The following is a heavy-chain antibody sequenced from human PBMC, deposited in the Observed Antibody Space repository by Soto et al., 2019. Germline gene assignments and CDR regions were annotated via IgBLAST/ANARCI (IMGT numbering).Heavy chain of an antibody. Sequence: QVQLVQSEAEVKKPGTSVKVSCKASGYSFATYAIHWVRQAPGQGLEWMGWINPATGNTEYSDKFQDRVTFTRDTSATTAYMELRGLRSEDTAVYYCARRYKSAGWLEPWGQGTLVTVSS. J-gene: IGHJ5*02. V-gene: IGHV1-3*01. CDR2: INPATGNT. D-gene: IGHD1-1*01. CDR1: GYSFATYA. CDR3: ARRYKSAGWLEP.